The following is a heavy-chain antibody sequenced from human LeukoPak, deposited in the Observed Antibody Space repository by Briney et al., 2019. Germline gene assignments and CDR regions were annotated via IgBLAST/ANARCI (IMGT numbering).Heavy chain of an antibody. V-gene: IGHV1-2*06. J-gene: IGHJ4*02. CDR2: INPNSGGT. CDR1: GYTFTGYY. CDR3: ARALAVADSFDY. Sequence: ASVKVSCKASGYTFTGYYMHWVRRAPGQGREWMGRINPNSGGTNYAQKFQGRVTTTRDTSISTAYMELSRLRSDDTAVYYCARALAVADSFDYWGQGTLVTVSS. D-gene: IGHD6-19*01.